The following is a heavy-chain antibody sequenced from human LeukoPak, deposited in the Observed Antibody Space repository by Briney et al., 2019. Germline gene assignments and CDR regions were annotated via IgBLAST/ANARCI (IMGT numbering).Heavy chain of an antibody. J-gene: IGHJ4*02. D-gene: IGHD6-13*01. CDR2: INSDGSSR. CDR3: TRGSPGYSSSWLDF. CDR1: AFTFSSYW. V-gene: IGHV3-74*01. Sequence: PGGSLRLSCATSAFTFSSYWMHWVRQAPGKGLVWVSRINSDGSSRSYADYVKGRFTTSRDDAKNTLYLQMSSLSVDDTAIYYCTRGSPGYSSSWLDFWGQGILVTVSS.